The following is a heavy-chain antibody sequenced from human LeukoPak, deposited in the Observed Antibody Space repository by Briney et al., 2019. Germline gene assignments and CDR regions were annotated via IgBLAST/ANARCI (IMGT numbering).Heavy chain of an antibody. D-gene: IGHD6-19*01. Sequence: PSETLSLTCAVYGGSFSGYYWSWIRQPPGKGLEWIGEINHSGSTYYNPSLKSRVTISVDRSKNQFSLKLSSVTAADTAVYYCARAESRQWPYSTSDYGMDVWGQGTTVTVSS. J-gene: IGHJ6*02. CDR1: GGSFSGYY. CDR2: INHSGST. CDR3: ARAESRQWPYSTSDYGMDV. V-gene: IGHV4-34*01.